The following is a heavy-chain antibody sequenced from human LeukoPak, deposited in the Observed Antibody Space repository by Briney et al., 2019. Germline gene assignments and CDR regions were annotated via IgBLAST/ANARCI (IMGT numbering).Heavy chain of an antibody. CDR2: ISYDGSNK. D-gene: IGHD5-18*01. Sequence: GGSLRLSCAASGFTFSSYAMHWVRQAPGKGLEWVAVISYDGSNKYYADSVKGRFTTSRDNSKNTLYLQMNSLRAEDTAVYYCARAIIGYSYAPDYWGQGTLVTVSS. V-gene: IGHV3-30-3*01. CDR1: GFTFSSYA. CDR3: ARAIIGYSYAPDY. J-gene: IGHJ4*02.